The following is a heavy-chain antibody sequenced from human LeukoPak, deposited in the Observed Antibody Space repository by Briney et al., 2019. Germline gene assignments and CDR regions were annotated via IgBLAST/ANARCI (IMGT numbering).Heavy chain of an antibody. D-gene: IGHD3-10*01. CDR1: GGSISSNSYY. CDR2: IYYSGST. Sequence: NASETLSLTCTVSGGSISSNSYYWGWIRQPPGKGLEWIGSIYYSGSTYYNPSLNIRVTISVDTSKNQFSLNLRSVTAADTAVYYCARDSSDGLLWFGERGWFDPWGQGTLVTVSS. J-gene: IGHJ5*02. V-gene: IGHV4-39*07. CDR3: ARDSSDGLLWFGERGWFDP.